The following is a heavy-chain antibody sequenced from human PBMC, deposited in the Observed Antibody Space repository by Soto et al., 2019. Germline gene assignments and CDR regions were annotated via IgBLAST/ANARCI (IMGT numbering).Heavy chain of an antibody. V-gene: IGHV3-33*01. CDR1: GFTFSSYG. D-gene: IGHD6-19*01. Sequence: QVQLVESGGGVVQPGRSLGLSCAASGFTFSSYGMHWVRQAPGKGLEWVAVIWYDGSNKYYADSVKGRFTISRDNSKNTLYMQMNSLRAEDTAIYYCARSKADSSGWYGLDYWGQGTLVTVSS. J-gene: IGHJ4*02. CDR2: IWYDGSNK. CDR3: ARSKADSSGWYGLDY.